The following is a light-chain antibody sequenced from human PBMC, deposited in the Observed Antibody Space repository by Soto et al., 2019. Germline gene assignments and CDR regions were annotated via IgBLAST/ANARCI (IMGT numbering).Light chain of an antibody. CDR2: EVT. J-gene: IGLJ1*01. Sequence: QSALTQPASVSGSLGQWITISCTGTGSDIAGYNYISWYQQLPGKAPKLMIYEVTIRPSGISNRFSGSKSGNTASLTISGLQAEDEADYFCTSFTSTSSLYVFGTGTKLTVL. CDR3: TSFTSTSSLYV. CDR1: GSDIAGYNY. V-gene: IGLV2-14*01.